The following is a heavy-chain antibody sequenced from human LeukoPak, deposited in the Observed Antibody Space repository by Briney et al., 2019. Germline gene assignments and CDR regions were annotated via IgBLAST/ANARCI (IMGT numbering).Heavy chain of an antibody. V-gene: IGHV3-30*18. Sequence: GGSLRLSCAASGFTFSSYGMHWVRQAPGKGLEWVAVISYDGSNKYYADSVKGRFTIPRDNSKNTLYLQMNSLRAEDTAVYYCAKDRAGATFRADWFDPWGQGTLVTVSS. CDR1: GFTFSSYG. CDR3: AKDRAGATFRADWFDP. CDR2: ISYDGSNK. J-gene: IGHJ5*02. D-gene: IGHD1-26*01.